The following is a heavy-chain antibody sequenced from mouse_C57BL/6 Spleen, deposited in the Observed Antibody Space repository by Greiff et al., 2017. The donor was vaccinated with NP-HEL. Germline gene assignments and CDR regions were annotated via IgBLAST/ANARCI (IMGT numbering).Heavy chain of an antibody. CDR1: GYSITSGYY. CDR3: AREGWDGFAY. J-gene: IGHJ3*01. CDR2: ISYDGSN. V-gene: IGHV3-6*01. D-gene: IGHD4-1*01. Sequence: DVKLQESGPGLVKPSQSLSLTCSVTGYSITSGYYWNWIRQFPGNKLEWMGYISYDGSNNYNPSLKNRISITRDTSKNQFFLKLNSVTTEDTATYYCAREGWDGFAYWGQGTLVTVSA.